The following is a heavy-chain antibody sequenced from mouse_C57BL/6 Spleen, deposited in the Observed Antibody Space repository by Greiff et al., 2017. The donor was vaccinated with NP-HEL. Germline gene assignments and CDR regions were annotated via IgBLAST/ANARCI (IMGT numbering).Heavy chain of an antibody. Sequence: VQLQQPGAELVRPGTSVKLSCKASGYTFTSYWMHWVKQRPGQGLEWIGVIDPSDSYTNYNQKFKGKATLTVDTSSSTAYMQLSSLTSEDSAVYYCARSITTVAPDYWGQGTTLTVSS. V-gene: IGHV1-59*01. CDR2: IDPSDSYT. CDR3: ARSITTVAPDY. D-gene: IGHD1-1*01. CDR1: GYTFTSYW. J-gene: IGHJ2*01.